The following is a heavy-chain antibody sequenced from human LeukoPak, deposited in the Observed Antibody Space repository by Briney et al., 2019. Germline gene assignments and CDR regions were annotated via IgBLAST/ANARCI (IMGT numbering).Heavy chain of an antibody. CDR2: IRYDGSNK. CDR1: GFTFSSYG. V-gene: IGHV3-30*02. Sequence: GGSLGLSCAASGFTFSSYGMHWVRQAPGKGLEWVAFIRYDGSNKYYADSVKGRFTISRDNSKNTLYLQMNSLRAEDTAVYYCAKDESQWLGPWGQGTLVTVSS. CDR3: AKDESQWLGP. D-gene: IGHD6-19*01. J-gene: IGHJ5*02.